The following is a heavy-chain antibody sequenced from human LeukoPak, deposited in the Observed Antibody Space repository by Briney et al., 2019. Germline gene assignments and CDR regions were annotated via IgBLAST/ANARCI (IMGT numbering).Heavy chain of an antibody. J-gene: IGHJ3*02. V-gene: IGHV4-59*08. CDR2: VHNSGTT. CDR1: GGSVRSYS. D-gene: IGHD5-24*01. CDR3: ARHGGESLVATILHAFDI. Sequence: SETLSLTCSVSGGSVRSYSWSWIRQPPGKGLEWIGYVHNSGTTNYEPSLKSRVIISVETTKNQFSLKLSSVTAADTAVYYCARHGGESLVATILHAFDIWGQGTMVTVSS.